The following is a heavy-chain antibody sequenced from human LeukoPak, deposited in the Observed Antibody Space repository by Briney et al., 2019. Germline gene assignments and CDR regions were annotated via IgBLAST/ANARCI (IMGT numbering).Heavy chain of an antibody. Sequence: GGSLRLSCAASGFIFNSYAMHWVRQAPGRGLEYVSAITSNGGSTFYANSVKGRFTISRDNSKNTLYLQMGSLRAEDMAVYYCTRGPGYDYVWGSYRVDYWGQGTLVTVSS. V-gene: IGHV3-64*01. CDR1: GFIFNSYA. CDR3: TRGPGYDYVWGSYRVDY. J-gene: IGHJ4*02. D-gene: IGHD3-16*02. CDR2: ITSNGGST.